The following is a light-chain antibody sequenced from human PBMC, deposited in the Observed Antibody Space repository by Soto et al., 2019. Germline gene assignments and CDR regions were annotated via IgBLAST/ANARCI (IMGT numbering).Light chain of an antibody. Sequence: QSVLTQPASVSGSPGQSITFSCTGPSSDVGNFNLVSWYQHHPGKAPTLMIYEDSKRPSGVSNRFSGSKSGNTASLTISGIQAEDEADSYCCAYAGPSTFYVFGTGTKLTV. J-gene: IGLJ1*01. CDR3: CAYAGPSTFYV. V-gene: IGLV2-23*01. CDR1: SSDVGNFNL. CDR2: EDS.